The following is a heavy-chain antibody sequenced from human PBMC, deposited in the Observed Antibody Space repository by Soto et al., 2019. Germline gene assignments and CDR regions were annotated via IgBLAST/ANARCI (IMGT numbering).Heavy chain of an antibody. V-gene: IGHV3-23*01. CDR1: RFTFSSCA. CDR2: ISVGGGDT. J-gene: IGHJ4*02. CDR3: AKKRVAGSRERDFDY. Sequence: GGSLRLSCAASRFTFSSCAMTWVRQAPGKGLEWVSVISVGGGDTFYADSVKGRFTISRDDSQNTLYLQMNSLKVEDTAVYYCAKKRVAGSRERDFDYWGQGTLVTVSS. D-gene: IGHD6-19*01.